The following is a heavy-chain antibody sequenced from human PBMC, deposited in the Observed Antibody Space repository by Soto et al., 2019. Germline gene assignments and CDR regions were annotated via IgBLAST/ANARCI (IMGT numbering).Heavy chain of an antibody. V-gene: IGHV4-30-4*01. J-gene: IGHJ4*02. CDR2: VFYSGNT. D-gene: IGHD5-18*01. CDR3: ASHVNTDMLGFDY. CDR1: GGCISSGDYY. Sequence: QVQLQESGPGLVKPSQTLSLTCSVSGGCISSGDYYWSWIRQPPGKGLEWIGYVFYSGNTYTNPSRRSRVTMSEDASKNQFSLRLNSMTSADTAVYYCASHVNTDMLGFDYWSQGALVTVSS.